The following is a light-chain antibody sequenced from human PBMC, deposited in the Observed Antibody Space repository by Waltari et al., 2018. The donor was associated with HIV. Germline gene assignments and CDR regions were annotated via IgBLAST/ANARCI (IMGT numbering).Light chain of an antibody. Sequence: SYVLTQPPSASVAPGKTARITCGGTNIGSTSVHWYQQKPGQAPLLVIYYDSARPSGIPERFSGSNSGNTATLTISRVEAGDEADYDCQVWDSSSDHVVFGGGTNLTVL. CDR1: NIGSTS. CDR3: QVWDSSSDHVV. CDR2: YDS. V-gene: IGLV3-21*04. J-gene: IGLJ2*01.